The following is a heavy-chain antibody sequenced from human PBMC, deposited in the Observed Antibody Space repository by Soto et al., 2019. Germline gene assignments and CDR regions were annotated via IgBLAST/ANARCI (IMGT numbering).Heavy chain of an antibody. J-gene: IGHJ3*02. CDR2: IYYSGST. D-gene: IGHD3-10*01. CDR1: GGSVSSGSYY. Sequence: SETLSLTCTVSGGSVSSGSYYWSWIRQPPGKGLEWSGYIYYSGSTTYTPSLKSRVTISVDTSKNQFSLKLSSVTAAATAVYYCARGPLSYGSAFDIWGQGTMVTV. CDR3: ARGPLSYGSAFDI. V-gene: IGHV4-61*01.